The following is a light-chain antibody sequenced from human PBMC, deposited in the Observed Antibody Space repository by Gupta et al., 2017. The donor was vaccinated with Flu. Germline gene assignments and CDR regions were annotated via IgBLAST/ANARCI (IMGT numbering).Light chain of an antibody. CDR2: GGS. V-gene: IGKV1-12*01. CDR1: PGISTW. J-gene: IGKJ3*01. Sequence: DVQLTPSPPSVSASVGDTVTITCRASPGISTWLAWYQQKPGGAPKLLIFGGSRLETGAPSRFRGSGSGTDFTLTISSLQPEDSATYYCQQSNTFPDTFGPGTKVDIK. CDR3: QQSNTFPDT.